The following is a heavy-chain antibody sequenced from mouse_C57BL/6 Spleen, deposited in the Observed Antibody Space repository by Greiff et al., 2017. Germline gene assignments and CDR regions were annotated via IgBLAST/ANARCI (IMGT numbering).Heavy chain of an antibody. Sequence: VQLQQSGPVLVKPGASVKMSCKASGYTFTDYYMNWVKQSHGKSLEWIGVINPYNGGTSYNQKFKGKATLTVDKSSSTAYMELNSLTSEDSAVYYCARFYGYDEGFAYWGQGTLVTVSA. V-gene: IGHV1-19*01. CDR2: INPYNGGT. D-gene: IGHD2-2*01. CDR1: GYTFTDYY. J-gene: IGHJ3*01. CDR3: ARFYGYDEGFAY.